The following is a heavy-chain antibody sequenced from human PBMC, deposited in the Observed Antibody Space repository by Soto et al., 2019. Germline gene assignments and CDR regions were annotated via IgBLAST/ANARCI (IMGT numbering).Heavy chain of an antibody. D-gene: IGHD3-3*01. CDR1: GFDFGSFG. J-gene: IGHJ6*02. Sequence: GASVKVSCKASGFDFGSFGMQWVRQAHGQGLEWMGWMNPNSGNTGYAQKFQGRVTMTRNTSISTAYMELSSLRSEDTAVYYCARMQNYDFWSGYWPHYYYYYGMDVWGQGTTVTVSS. V-gene: IGHV1-8*01. CDR2: MNPNSGNT. CDR3: ARMQNYDFWSGYWPHYYYYYGMDV.